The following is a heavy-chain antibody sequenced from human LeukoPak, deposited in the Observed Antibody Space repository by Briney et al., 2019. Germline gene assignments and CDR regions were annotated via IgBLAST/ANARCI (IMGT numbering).Heavy chain of an antibody. CDR3: ATGVIAAYLQVYYLDY. J-gene: IGHJ4*02. CDR2: FDPEDGET. CDR1: GYTLTELS. D-gene: IGHD6-13*01. Sequence: ASVKVSCKVSGYTLTELSMHWVRQAPGKGLEWMGGFDPEDGETIYAQKFQGRVTMTEDTSTDTAYMELSSLRSEDTAVYYCATGVIAAYLQVYYLDYWGQGTLVTVSS. V-gene: IGHV1-24*01.